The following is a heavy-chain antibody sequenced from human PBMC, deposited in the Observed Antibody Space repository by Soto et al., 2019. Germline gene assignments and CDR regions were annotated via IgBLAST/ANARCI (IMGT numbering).Heavy chain of an antibody. J-gene: IGHJ4*02. CDR1: GGTFSSYY. Sequence: QVQLVQSGAEVKKPGSPVKVSCKASGGTFSSYYINWVRQAPGQGLEWMGEIIPIFGTANYAQKFQGRVTITADESTSTAYMELSSLRSEDTAVYYCARDGGRHSGGIDYWGQGTLVTVSS. CDR3: ARDGGRHSGGIDY. V-gene: IGHV1-69*01. CDR2: IIPIFGTA. D-gene: IGHD1-26*01.